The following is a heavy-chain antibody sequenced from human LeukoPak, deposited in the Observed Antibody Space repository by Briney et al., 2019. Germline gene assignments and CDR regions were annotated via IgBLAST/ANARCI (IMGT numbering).Heavy chain of an antibody. CDR1: GGSISNYY. Sequence: PSETLPLTCTVSGGSISNYYWSWIRQPPGKGLEWIGYIHSSGSTYYNPSLKSRVTISVDTSKNQFSLKLSSVTAADTAVYYCARRRDDFWSGYEDYWGQGTLVTVSS. CDR3: ARRRDDFWSGYEDY. V-gene: IGHV4-4*08. CDR2: IHSSGST. J-gene: IGHJ4*02. D-gene: IGHD3-3*01.